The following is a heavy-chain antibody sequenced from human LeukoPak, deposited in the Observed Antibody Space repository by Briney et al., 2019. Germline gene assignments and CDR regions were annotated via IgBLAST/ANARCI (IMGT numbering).Heavy chain of an antibody. Sequence: SETLSLTCTVSGASISSDYWSWIRQPPGKGLEWIGYIYHSGHTMSNPSLKSRVTISIDTSNNQFSLKLSSVTAADTAVYYCARLRVSYYDSSGYYWGQGTLVTVSS. J-gene: IGHJ4*02. CDR1: GASISSDY. CDR3: ARLRVSYYDSSGYY. CDR2: IYHSGHT. D-gene: IGHD3-22*01. V-gene: IGHV4-59*08.